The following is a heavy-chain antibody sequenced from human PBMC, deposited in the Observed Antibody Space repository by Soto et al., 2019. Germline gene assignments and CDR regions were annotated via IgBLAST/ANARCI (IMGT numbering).Heavy chain of an antibody. CDR2: IIPIFGTA. CDR1: GGTSSSYA. D-gene: IGHD2-15*01. Sequence: GASVKVSCKAYGGTSSSYAISWVREAPGQRLEWMGGIIPIFGTANYAQKFQGRVTITADESTSTAYMELSSLRSEDTAVYYCARGSNRAGMQTRYCSGGSCYWTGYWGQGTLVNVSS. V-gene: IGHV1-69*13. CDR3: ARGSNRAGMQTRYCSGGSCYWTGY. J-gene: IGHJ4*02.